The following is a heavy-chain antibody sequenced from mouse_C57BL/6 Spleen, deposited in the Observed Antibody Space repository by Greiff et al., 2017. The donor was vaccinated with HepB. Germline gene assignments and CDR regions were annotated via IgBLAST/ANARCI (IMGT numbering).Heavy chain of an antibody. J-gene: IGHJ3*01. V-gene: IGHV5-12*01. D-gene: IGHD2-3*01. CDR2: ISNGGGST. Sequence: EVNVVESGGGLVQPGGSLKLSCAASGFTFSDYYMYWVRQTPEKRLEWVAYISNGGGSTYYPDTVKGRFTISRDNAKNTLYLQMSRLKSEDTAMYYCARPIYDGYSWFAYWGQGTLVTVSA. CDR1: GFTFSDYY. CDR3: ARPIYDGYSWFAY.